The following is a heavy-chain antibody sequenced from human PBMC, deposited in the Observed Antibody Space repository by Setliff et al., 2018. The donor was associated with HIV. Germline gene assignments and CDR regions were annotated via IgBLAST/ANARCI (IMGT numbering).Heavy chain of an antibody. CDR2: IYYSGST. D-gene: IGHD7-27*01. CDR1: DGSISSSNW. CDR3: ARQVGNKVLFDS. V-gene: IGHV4-4*02. Sequence: PSETLSLTCGVSDGSISSSNWWSWVRQPPGKGLEWIGSIYYSGSTYYNPSLKSRVTISVDTSKNQFSLKLSSVTAADTAVYYCARQVGNKVLFDSWGQGTLVTVSS. J-gene: IGHJ4*02.